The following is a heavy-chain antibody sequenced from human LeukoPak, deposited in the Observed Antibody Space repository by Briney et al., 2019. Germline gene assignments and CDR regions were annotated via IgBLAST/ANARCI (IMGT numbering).Heavy chain of an antibody. CDR2: ISGSGIYT. Sequence: GGSLRLSCAASGFTFSDYGMSWVRQAPGKGLEWVSAISGSGIYTYYADSVKGRFTISRDNSKNTLYLQMNSLRAEDTAVYYCAKAVPYFDLWGRGTLVTVSS. CDR1: GFTFSDYG. J-gene: IGHJ2*01. CDR3: AKAVPYFDL. V-gene: IGHV3-23*01.